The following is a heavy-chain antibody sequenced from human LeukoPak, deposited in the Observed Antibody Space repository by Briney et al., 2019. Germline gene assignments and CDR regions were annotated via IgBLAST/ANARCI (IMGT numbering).Heavy chain of an antibody. CDR1: GFTFSNYW. V-gene: IGHV3-21*01. D-gene: IGHD1-26*01. CDR3: ARVAVGATGGPVDY. CDR2: ISSSGLYI. Sequence: GGSLRLSCAASGFTFSNYWMTWVRQAPGKGLEWVSCISSSGLYIFYAESVKGRFTISRDSAKNSLYLQMNSLRAEDTAVYYCARVAVGATGGPVDYWGQGTLVTVSS. J-gene: IGHJ4*02.